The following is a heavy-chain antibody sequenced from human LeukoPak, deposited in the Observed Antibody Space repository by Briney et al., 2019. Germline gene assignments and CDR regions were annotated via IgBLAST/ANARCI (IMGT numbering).Heavy chain of an antibody. J-gene: IGHJ3*02. D-gene: IGHD4-23*01. CDR2: IWYDGSNK. V-gene: IGHV3-33*01. Sequence: PGGSLRLSCAASGFTFSSYGMHWVRQAPGKGLEWVAVIWYDGSNKYYADSVKGRFTISRDNSKNTLYLQMNSLRAEDTAVYYCARDKPIEDDYGGSLGGDDAFDIWGQGTMVTVSS. CDR3: ARDKPIEDDYGGSLGGDDAFDI. CDR1: GFTFSSYG.